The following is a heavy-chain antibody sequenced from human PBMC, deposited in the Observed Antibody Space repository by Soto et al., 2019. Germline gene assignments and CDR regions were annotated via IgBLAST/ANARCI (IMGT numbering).Heavy chain of an antibody. Sequence: HPGGSLRLSCGASGFAFSNYLMHWVRQVPGKGLVWVSRINGDGSDIKYADSVKGRFTISRDNAKNTVYLQMNSLRAEDTAVYYCARDQSTGDWFDAWGQGTLVTVSS. V-gene: IGHV3-74*03. J-gene: IGHJ5*02. CDR3: ARDQSTGDWFDA. CDR2: INGDGSDI. CDR1: GFAFSNYL. D-gene: IGHD2-2*01.